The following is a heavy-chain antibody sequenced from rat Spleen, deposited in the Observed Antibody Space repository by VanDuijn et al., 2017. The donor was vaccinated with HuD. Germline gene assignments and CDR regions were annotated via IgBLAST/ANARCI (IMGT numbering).Heavy chain of an antibody. V-gene: IGHV5-58*01. CDR3: ARHPQLGTYWYFDF. D-gene: IGHD3-4*01. CDR2: INIDGGGT. Sequence: EVQLAESGGGLVQPGRSLKLSCAASGFTFSRYWMYWIRQAPGKGLEWISSINIDGGGTYYSDSVKGRFTISRDNAENTVYLQLDSLRSEDTATYYCARHPQLGTYWYFDFWGPGTMVTVSS. J-gene: IGHJ1*01. CDR1: GFTFSRYW.